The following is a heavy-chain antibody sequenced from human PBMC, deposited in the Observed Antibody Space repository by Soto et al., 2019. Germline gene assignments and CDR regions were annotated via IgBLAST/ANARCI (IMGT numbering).Heavy chain of an antibody. D-gene: IGHD5-18*01. V-gene: IGHV3-21*01. CDR1: GFTFSSYG. Sequence: PGGSLRLSCAASGFTFSSYGMHWVRQAPGKGLEWVSSISSSSSYIYYADSVKGRFTISRDNAKNSLYLQMNSLRAEDTAVYYCARDLKEDTAMPWGYYYYYYGMDVWGQGTTVTVSS. CDR2: ISSSSSYI. J-gene: IGHJ6*02. CDR3: ARDLKEDTAMPWGYYYYYYGMDV.